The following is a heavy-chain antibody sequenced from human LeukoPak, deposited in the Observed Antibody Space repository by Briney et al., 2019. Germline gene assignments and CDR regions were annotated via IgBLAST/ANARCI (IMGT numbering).Heavy chain of an antibody. J-gene: IGHJ4*02. CDR3: ARGTAAGYDY. CDR2: IIPIFGTA. D-gene: IGHD6-13*01. V-gene: IGHV1-69*13. CDR1: GGTSSSYA. Sequence: GASVKVSCKASGGTSSSYAISWVRQAPGQGLEWMGGIIPIFGTANYAQKFQGRVTITADESTSTAYMELSSLRSEDTAVYYGARGTAAGYDYWGQGTLVTVSS.